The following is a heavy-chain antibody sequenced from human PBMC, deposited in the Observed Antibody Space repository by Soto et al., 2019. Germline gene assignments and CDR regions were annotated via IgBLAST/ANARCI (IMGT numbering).Heavy chain of an antibody. D-gene: IGHD3-3*01. J-gene: IGHJ6*03. CDR2: ISAYNGNT. Sequence: ASVKVSCTASGYTFTSYGISWVRQAPGQGLEWMGWISAYNGNTNYAQKLQGRVTMTTDTSTSTAYMELRSLRSDDTAVYYCARWNDFWSGYRYYYYYMDVWGKGTTVTVSS. V-gene: IGHV1-18*01. CDR3: ARWNDFWSGYRYYYYYMDV. CDR1: GYTFTSYG.